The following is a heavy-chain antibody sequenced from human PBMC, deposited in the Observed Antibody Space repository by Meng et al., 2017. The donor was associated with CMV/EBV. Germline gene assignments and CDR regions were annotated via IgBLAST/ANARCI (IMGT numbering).Heavy chain of an antibody. J-gene: IGHJ4*02. CDR3: ARGTSYDFWSGYPPSIFDY. D-gene: IGHD3-3*01. CDR2: ISAYNGNT. Sequence: ASVKVSCKASGYTFTSYGISWVRQAPGQGLEWMGWISAYNGNTNYAQKLQGRVTMTTDTSTSTAYMELRSLRSDDTAVYYCARGTSYDFWSGYPPSIFDYWGQGTLVTVSS. CDR1: GYTFTSYG. V-gene: IGHV1-18*01.